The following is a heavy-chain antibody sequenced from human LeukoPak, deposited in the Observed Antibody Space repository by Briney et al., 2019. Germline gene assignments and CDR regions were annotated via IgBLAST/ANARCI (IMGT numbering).Heavy chain of an antibody. V-gene: IGHV4-34*01. D-gene: IGHD2-15*01. CDR3: ARGGHCSGGSCYEPDFDY. Sequence: SETLSLTCTVSGGSMSSYYWSWIRQPPGKGLEWIGEINHSGSTNYNPSLKSRVTISVDTSKNQFSLKLSSVTAADTAVYYCARGGHCSGGSCYEPDFDYWGQGTLVTVSS. J-gene: IGHJ4*02. CDR1: GGSMSSYY. CDR2: INHSGST.